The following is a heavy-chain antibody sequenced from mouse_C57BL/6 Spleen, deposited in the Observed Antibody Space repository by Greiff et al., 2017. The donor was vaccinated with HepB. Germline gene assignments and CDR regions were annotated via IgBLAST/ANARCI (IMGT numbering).Heavy chain of an antibody. CDR2: IDPEDGDT. J-gene: IGHJ2*01. CDR3: AIHYYGSSYGNY. CDR1: GFNIKDYY. Sequence: EVQLQQSGAELVKPGASVKLSCTASGFNIKDYYMHWVKQRPEQGLEWIGRIDPEDGDTKYAPKFQGKATITADTSSNTAYLQLSSLTSEDTAVYYSAIHYYGSSYGNYWGQGTTLTVAS. V-gene: IGHV14-2*01. D-gene: IGHD1-1*01.